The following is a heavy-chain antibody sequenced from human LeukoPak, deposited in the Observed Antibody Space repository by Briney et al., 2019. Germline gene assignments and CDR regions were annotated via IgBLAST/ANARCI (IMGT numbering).Heavy chain of an antibody. CDR1: GGSISRYY. CDR2: IYSSENT. CDR3: ARGGYYYGSGSYFDY. V-gene: IGHV4-59*01. D-gene: IGHD3-10*01. J-gene: IGHJ4*02. Sequence: SETLSLTCTVSGGSISRYYWSWIRQPPGKGLEWIGYIYSSENTYYNPSLNSRVTISVDTSKNQFSLKLSSVTAADTAVYYCARGGYYYGSGSYFDYWGQGTLVTVSS.